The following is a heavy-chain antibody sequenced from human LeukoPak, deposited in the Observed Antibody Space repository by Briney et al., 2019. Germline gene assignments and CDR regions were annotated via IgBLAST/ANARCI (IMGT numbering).Heavy chain of an antibody. CDR2: ISPIFGTA. V-gene: IGHV1-69*05. CDR3: ACGGGDFGVVIIWYYYMDV. D-gene: IGHD3-3*01. Sequence: ASVKVSCKASGGTFSSYAISWVRQAPGQGLEWMGGISPIFGTANYAQKFQGRVTITTDDSTSTAYLELSSLRSEDTAVYYCACGGGDFGVVIIWYYYMDVWGKGTTVTVSS. CDR1: GGTFSSYA. J-gene: IGHJ6*03.